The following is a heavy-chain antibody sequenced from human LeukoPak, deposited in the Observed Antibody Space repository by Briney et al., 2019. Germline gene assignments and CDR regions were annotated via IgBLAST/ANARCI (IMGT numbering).Heavy chain of an antibody. D-gene: IGHD3-22*01. V-gene: IGHV3-30*04. CDR2: ISYDGSNK. CDR1: GFTFSSYA. CDR3: ARDSDSSGYYRPIYYYGMDV. Sequence: GGFLRLSCAASGFTFSSYAMHWVRQAPGKGLEWVAVISYDGSNKYYADSVKGRFTISRDNSKNTLYLQMNSLRAEDTAVYYCARDSDSSGYYRPIYYYGMDVWGQGTTVTVSS. J-gene: IGHJ6*02.